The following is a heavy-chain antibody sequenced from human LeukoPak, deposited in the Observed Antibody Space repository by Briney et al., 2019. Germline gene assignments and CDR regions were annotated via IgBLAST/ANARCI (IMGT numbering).Heavy chain of an antibody. Sequence: GASVKVSCKASGYTFTGYYMHWVRQAPGQGLEWMGWINPNSGGTNYARKFQGRVTMTRDTSISTAYMELSRLRSDDTAVYYCARLAHYYDFWSGYFNYFDYWGQGTLVTVSS. CDR1: GYTFTGYY. V-gene: IGHV1-2*02. CDR3: ARLAHYYDFWSGYFNYFDY. D-gene: IGHD3-3*01. CDR2: INPNSGGT. J-gene: IGHJ4*02.